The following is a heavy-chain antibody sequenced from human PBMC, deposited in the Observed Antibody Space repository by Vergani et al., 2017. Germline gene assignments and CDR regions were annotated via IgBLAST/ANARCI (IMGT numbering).Heavy chain of an antibody. Sequence: EVQLVESGGVVVQPGGSLRLSCAASGFTFNDHTMHWVRQAPGKGLEWVSLISWDDGSTFYADSVKGRFTISRDNSKNSLYLQMNSLRTEDTALYYCAKANINYMATIPIDYWGQGTLVTVSS. V-gene: IGHV3-43*01. J-gene: IGHJ4*02. CDR2: ISWDDGST. D-gene: IGHD5-24*01. CDR1: GFTFNDHT. CDR3: AKANINYMATIPIDY.